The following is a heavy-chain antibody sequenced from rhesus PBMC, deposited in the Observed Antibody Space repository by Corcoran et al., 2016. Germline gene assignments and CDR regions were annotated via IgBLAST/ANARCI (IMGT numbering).Heavy chain of an antibody. J-gene: IGHJ4*01. Sequence: EVQLVESGGGLVQPGGSLRLSCAASGFSFSSFVMRWVRQATGKGLEWVAYMSNGGGSTYYADSVKGRFTISRDNSKNTLSLQMNSLRAEDTAVYYCASYYRWGQGVLVTVSS. CDR3: ASYYR. CDR1: GFSFSSFV. V-gene: IGHV3S5*01. D-gene: IGHD3-3*01. CDR2: MSNGGGST.